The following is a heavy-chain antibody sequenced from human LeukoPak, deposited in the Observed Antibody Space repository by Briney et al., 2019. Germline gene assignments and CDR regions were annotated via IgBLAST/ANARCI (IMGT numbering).Heavy chain of an antibody. CDR1: GGSISSNNW. V-gene: IGHV4-30-4*01. J-gene: IGHJ4*02. CDR3: ASYFVGNGGRGY. Sequence: KPSETLSLTCAVSGGSISSNNWWSWVRQPPGKGLEWLGSVYDSWNNYYNPSLESRITMSVDTSKNQYSLELSSVIAADTAVYYCASYFVGNGGRGYWGQGALVTVSS. D-gene: IGHD3-10*02. CDR2: VYDSWNN.